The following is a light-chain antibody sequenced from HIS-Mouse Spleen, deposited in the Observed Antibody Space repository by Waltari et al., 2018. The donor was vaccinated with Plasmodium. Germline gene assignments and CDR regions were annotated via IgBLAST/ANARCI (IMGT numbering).Light chain of an antibody. V-gene: IGLV3-1*01. CDR1: EFGAKY. CDR3: QAWDSSTAV. CDR2: PDT. Sequence: SYQLPQPPSVSVSPGQTASITCPGDEFGAKYTCGYPRTPGQSPVLGIYPDTKRPSGIPERFSGSNSGNTATLTISGTQAMDEADYYCQAWDSSTAVFGGGTKLTVL. J-gene: IGLJ3*02.